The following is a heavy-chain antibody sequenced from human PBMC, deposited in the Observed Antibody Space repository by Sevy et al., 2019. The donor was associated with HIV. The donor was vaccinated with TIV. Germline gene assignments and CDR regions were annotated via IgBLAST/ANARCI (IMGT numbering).Heavy chain of an antibody. CDR3: ARDSVVVAASDFHY. CDR2: ISSSSSTI. J-gene: IGHJ4*02. CDR1: GFTFSSYS. V-gene: IGHV3-48*01. Sequence: GGSLRLSCAASGFTFSSYSMNWVRQAPGKGLEWVSYISSSSSTIYYADSVKGRFTISRDNAKNSLYLQMNSLRAEDTAVYYCARDSVVVAASDFHYWGQGTLVTVSS. D-gene: IGHD2-15*01.